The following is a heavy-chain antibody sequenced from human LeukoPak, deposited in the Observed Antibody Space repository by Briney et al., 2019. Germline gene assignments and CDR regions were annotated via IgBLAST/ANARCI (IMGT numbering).Heavy chain of an antibody. CDR1: GFTFNTYS. CDR3: ARGVYQFDY. D-gene: IGHD3-16*02. V-gene: IGHV3-7*01. CDR2: MKQDGSEI. Sequence: PGGSLRLSCVASGFTFNTYSMNWVRQAPGKGLEWVAYMKQDGSEIYYVDSVKGRFTISRDNANNSLYLQMNSLRAEDTALYYCARGVYQFDYWGQGTLVTVSS. J-gene: IGHJ4*02.